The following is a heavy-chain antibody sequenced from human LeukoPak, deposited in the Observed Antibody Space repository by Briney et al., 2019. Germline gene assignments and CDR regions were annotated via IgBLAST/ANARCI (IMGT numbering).Heavy chain of an antibody. Sequence: SETLSLTCTLSGGPIRSYYWSGLRQPPGRTLEWFGYLYYSGSTYLNPSLQMRFTIPVEPFQHQLSLKLSSVAAADTPADYWARSPLGGVLVVDGTKRPTDNWFDPWGQGTLVTVSS. D-gene: IGHD2-15*01. CDR3: ARSPLGGVLVVDGTKRPTDNWFDP. CDR2: LYYSGST. J-gene: IGHJ5*02. CDR1: GGPIRSYY. V-gene: IGHV4-30-4*01.